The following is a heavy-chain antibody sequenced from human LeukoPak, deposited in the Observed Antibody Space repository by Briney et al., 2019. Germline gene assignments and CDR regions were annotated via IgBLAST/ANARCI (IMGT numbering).Heavy chain of an antibody. Sequence: PSGTLSLTCAASGGTFSGYYWSWVRQPPGKGLEWIGEINHSGSTNYYPSIMSRGTILVDTSKNQFSLKLMSVSAADTAVYYCARESYYYDSSGYLAARVLGYWGQGTLVTVSS. V-gene: IGHV4-34*01. CDR1: GGTFSGYY. J-gene: IGHJ4*02. CDR2: INHSGST. CDR3: ARESYYYDSSGYLAARVLGY. D-gene: IGHD3-22*01.